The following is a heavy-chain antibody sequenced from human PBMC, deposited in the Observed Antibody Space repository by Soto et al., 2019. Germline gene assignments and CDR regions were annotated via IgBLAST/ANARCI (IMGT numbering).Heavy chain of an antibody. CDR1: GFTFSNYQ. Sequence: QVQLVESGGGLVKPGGSLRLSCAASGFTFSNYQMNWIRQAPGKGLEWVSYVSSGGNTIYFADSVKGRFTISRDNAKNSRYLLMNSLRAEDTAVSYCARALPPAGRGWNSFDSWGQGTLVNVSS. CDR2: VSSGGNTI. V-gene: IGHV3-11*01. D-gene: IGHD1-1*01. J-gene: IGHJ4*02. CDR3: ARALPPAGRGWNSFDS.